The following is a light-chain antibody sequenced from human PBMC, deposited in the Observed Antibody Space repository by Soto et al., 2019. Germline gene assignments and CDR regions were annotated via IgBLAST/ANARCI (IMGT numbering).Light chain of an antibody. Sequence: EIVLTQSPDTVSLSPGERATLSCRASRSLSSSYLAWYQQKPDQAPRLLIYAASSRATGIPDRFSGSKSGTDFTLTISRLEPEDSAVYYCQQYGSSPPYTFGQGTKLEIK. V-gene: IGKV3-20*01. J-gene: IGKJ2*01. CDR2: AAS. CDR1: RSLSSSY. CDR3: QQYGSSPPYT.